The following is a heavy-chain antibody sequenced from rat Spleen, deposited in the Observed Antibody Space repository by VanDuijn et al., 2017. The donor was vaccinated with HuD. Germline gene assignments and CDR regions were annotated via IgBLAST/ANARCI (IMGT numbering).Heavy chain of an antibody. CDR1: GFTFSNYG. CDR3: ARQDTSGYSNWFAY. D-gene: IGHD4-3*01. CDR2: ISYDGDTT. J-gene: IGHJ3*01. Sequence: EVQMVESGGGLVQPGRSMKLSCAASGFTFSNYGLAWVRQAPKKGLEWVAYISYDGDTTYYRDSVKGRFTVSRDNSKSTLYLQVDSLRSEDTATYYCARQDTSGYSNWFAYWGQGTLVTVSS. V-gene: IGHV5-25*01.